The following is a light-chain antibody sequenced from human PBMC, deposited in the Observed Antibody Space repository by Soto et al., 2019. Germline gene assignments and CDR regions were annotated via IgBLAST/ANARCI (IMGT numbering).Light chain of an antibody. V-gene: IGKV1-17*03. CDR2: AAS. CDR3: LQHNSYPYT. Sequence: DIQMTQSPSAMSASVGDGVTITCRASQDITNYLVWFQQKPGKVPKRLIYAASDLESGVPSRCSGSGLGTEVTRTNSSLQPEDFATYYCLQHNSYPYTFGQGTKLEIK. J-gene: IGKJ2*01. CDR1: QDITNY.